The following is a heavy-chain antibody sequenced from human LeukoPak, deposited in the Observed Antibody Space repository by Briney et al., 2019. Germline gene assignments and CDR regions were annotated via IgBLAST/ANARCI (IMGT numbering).Heavy chain of an antibody. Sequence: PGGSLRLSRAASGFTFSSYAMHCVRQAPGKGLEYVSAISSNGGSTYYANSVKGRFTISRDNSKNTLYLQMGSLRAEDMAVYYCARDGPERWLQFVFDYWGQGTLVTVSS. J-gene: IGHJ4*02. V-gene: IGHV3-64*01. CDR1: GFTFSSYA. CDR3: ARDGPERWLQFVFDY. CDR2: ISSNGGST. D-gene: IGHD5-24*01.